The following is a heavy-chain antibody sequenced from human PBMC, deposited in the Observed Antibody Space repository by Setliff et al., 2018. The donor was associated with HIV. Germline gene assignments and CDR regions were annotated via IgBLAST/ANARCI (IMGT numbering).Heavy chain of an antibody. CDR2: IRTKTNTYAT. CDR1: GFTFSGSA. D-gene: IGHD3-22*01. V-gene: IGHV3-73*01. CDR3: TRPGYYYDSSGPGPAMDV. Sequence: GGSLRLSCSASGFTFSGSAMHWVRQASGKGLEWVGLIRTKTNTYATAYGASVKGRFTISRDDSKSTAYLQMNSLKTEDTAVYYCTRPGYYYDSSGPGPAMDVWGKGTTVTVSS. J-gene: IGHJ6*03.